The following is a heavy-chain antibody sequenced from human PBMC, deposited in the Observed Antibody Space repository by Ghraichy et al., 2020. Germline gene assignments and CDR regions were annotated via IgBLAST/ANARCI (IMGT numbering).Heavy chain of an antibody. CDR2: IRHDGSAK. J-gene: IGHJ5*02. CDR1: GFIFSNYG. V-gene: IGHV3-30*02. Sequence: GGSLRLSCAASGFIFSNYGMHWVRQTPDKGLEWVAFIRHDGSAKHYADSMKGRFTISRDNSNNMVYLEMSGLRPEDSARYYCPRGDFHLDLWGQGTLVTVSS. D-gene: IGHD2-21*02. CDR3: PRGDFHLDL.